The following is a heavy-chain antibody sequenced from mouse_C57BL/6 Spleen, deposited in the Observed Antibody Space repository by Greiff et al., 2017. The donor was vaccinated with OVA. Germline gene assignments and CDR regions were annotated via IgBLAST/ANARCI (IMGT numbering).Heavy chain of an antibody. D-gene: IGHD1-1*01. CDR3: ARGITTVVATRYFDY. V-gene: IGHV1-50*01. J-gene: IGHJ2*01. CDR2: LDPSDSYT. CDR1: GYTFTSYW. Sequence: VQLQQPGAELVKPGASVKLSCKASGYTFTSYWMQWVKQRPGQGLEWIGELDPSDSYTNYNQKFKGKATLTVDTSSSTAYMQLSSLTSEDSAVYYCARGITTVVATRYFDYWGQGTTLTVSS.